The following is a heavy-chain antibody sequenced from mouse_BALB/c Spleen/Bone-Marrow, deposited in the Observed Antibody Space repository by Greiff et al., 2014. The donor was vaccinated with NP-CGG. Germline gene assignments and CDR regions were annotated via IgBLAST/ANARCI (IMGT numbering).Heavy chain of an antibody. CDR1: GFNIKDTY. D-gene: IGHD1-1*01. J-gene: IGHJ1*01. CDR2: IDPANGDT. V-gene: IGHV14-3*02. Sequence: EVQLQQSGAELAKPGASVKLSCTASGFNIKDTYMHWVKQRPEQGLEWIGRIDPANGDTKYDPKFHGKATITADTSSNTAYLQLSSLTSEDTAVYYCTKPSFYYGSSYWYFDVWGAGTTVTVSS. CDR3: TKPSFYYGSSYWYFDV.